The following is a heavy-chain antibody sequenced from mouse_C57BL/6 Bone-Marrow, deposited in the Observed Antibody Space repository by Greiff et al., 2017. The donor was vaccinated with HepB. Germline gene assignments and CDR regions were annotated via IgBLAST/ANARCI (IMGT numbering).Heavy chain of an antibody. J-gene: IGHJ3*01. CDR1: GYTFTSYW. CDR2: IDPSDSYT. Sequence: QVQLKQPGAELVMPGASVKLSCKASGYTFTSYWMHWVKQRPGQGLEWIGEIDPSDSYTNYNQKFKGKSTLTVDKSSSTAYMQLSSLTSEDSAVYYCARYDYYGSGAYWGQGTLVTVSA. D-gene: IGHD1-1*01. V-gene: IGHV1-69*01. CDR3: ARYDYYGSGAY.